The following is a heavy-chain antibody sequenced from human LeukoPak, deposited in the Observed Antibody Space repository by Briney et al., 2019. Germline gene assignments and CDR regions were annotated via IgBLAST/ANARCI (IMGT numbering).Heavy chain of an antibody. V-gene: IGHV3-9*01. CDR2: ISWNSGSI. CDR1: GFTFDDYA. Sequence: GGSLRLSCAASGFTFDDYAMHWVRQAPGKGLEWVSGISWNSGSIGYADSVKGRFSISRDNAKNSLYLQMNSLRAEDTALYYCAKDTYSVPAGYFDYWGQGTLVTVSS. CDR3: AKDTYSVPAGYFDY. J-gene: IGHJ4*02. D-gene: IGHD2-2*01.